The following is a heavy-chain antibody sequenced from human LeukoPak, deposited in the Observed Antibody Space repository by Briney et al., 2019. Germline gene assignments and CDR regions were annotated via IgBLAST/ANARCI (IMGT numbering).Heavy chain of an antibody. J-gene: IGHJ4*02. CDR2: ISYDGSNK. V-gene: IGHV3-30-3*01. CDR1: GFTFSSYA. CDR3: ARGSKAVVAVFFDY. D-gene: IGHD3-22*01. Sequence: GGSLRLSCAASGFTFSSYAMHWVRQAPGKGLEWVAVISYDGSNKYYADSVKGRLTISRDNSKNTLYLQMNSLRAEDTAVYYCARGSKAVVAVFFDYWGQGTLVTVSS.